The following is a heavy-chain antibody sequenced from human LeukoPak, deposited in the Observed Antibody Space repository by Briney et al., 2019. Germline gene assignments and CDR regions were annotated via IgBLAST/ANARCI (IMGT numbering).Heavy chain of an antibody. CDR3: ARLTVTGTNY. J-gene: IGHJ4*02. Sequence: PGGSLRLSCVVSGFTFSNYRMHWVRQAPGKGLVWVSSINTDGSTTTYADSVKGRFTISRDNAKNTLYLQMNSLRAEDTAVYYCARLTVTGTNYWGQGTLVTVSS. CDR1: GFTFSNYR. V-gene: IGHV3-74*03. D-gene: IGHD6-19*01. CDR2: INTDGSTT.